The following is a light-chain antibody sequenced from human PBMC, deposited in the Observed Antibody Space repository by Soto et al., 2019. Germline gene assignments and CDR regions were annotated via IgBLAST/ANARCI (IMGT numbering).Light chain of an antibody. CDR1: SSDVGSYVF. Sequence: QSALTQPASVSGSPGQSITISCTGISSDVGSYVFVSWYQQHPGKAPKLMIYEGSKRPSGVSNRFSGSKSGNTASLTISGLQAEDEADYYCCSYAGSNNLVFGGGTKVTVL. CDR3: CSYAGSNNLV. J-gene: IGLJ2*01. CDR2: EGS. V-gene: IGLV2-23*01.